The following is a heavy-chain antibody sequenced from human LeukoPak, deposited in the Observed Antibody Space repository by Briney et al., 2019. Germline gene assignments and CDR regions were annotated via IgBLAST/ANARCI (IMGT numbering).Heavy chain of an antibody. CDR3: ASGPGIAAGKLDY. J-gene: IGHJ4*02. CDR2: INIDGSTT. CDR1: GFTSITPW. D-gene: IGHD6-13*01. Sequence: PGGSLRLSCAASGFTSITPWMYWVRQAPGKGLVWVSLINIDGSTTSYADSVKGRFTISRDNAKNTLFLQMDSLRGEDTAVYYCASGPGIAAGKLDYWGQGTLVTVSS. V-gene: IGHV3-74*01.